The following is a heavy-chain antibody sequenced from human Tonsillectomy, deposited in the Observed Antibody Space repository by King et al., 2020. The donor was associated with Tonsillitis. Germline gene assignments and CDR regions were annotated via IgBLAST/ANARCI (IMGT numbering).Heavy chain of an antibody. CDR2: VYYSGST. Sequence: LQLQESGPGLVKPSETLSLTCTVSSGSISSASYYWGWIRLPPGMGLEWIGSVYYSGSTSYNPPLKSRVTISVDTSKNQFSLKLSSVTAADTAVYYCARIQWLANYYYYYMDVWGKGTTVTVSS. CDR3: ARIQWLANYYYYYMDV. V-gene: IGHV4-39*01. CDR1: SGSISSASYY. J-gene: IGHJ6*03. D-gene: IGHD6-19*01.